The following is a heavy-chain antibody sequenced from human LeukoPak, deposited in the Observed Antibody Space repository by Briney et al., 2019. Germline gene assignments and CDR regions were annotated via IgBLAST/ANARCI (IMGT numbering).Heavy chain of an antibody. V-gene: IGHV3-30*18. Sequence: PGGSLRLSCAASGFTFSSYGMHWVRQAPGKGLEWVAVISYDGSNKYYADSVKGRFTISRDNSKNTLYPQMNSLRAEDTAVYYCAKDRGAATVTDYYYYGMDVWGQGTTVTVSS. J-gene: IGHJ6*02. D-gene: IGHD4-17*01. CDR3: AKDRGAATVTDYYYYGMDV. CDR1: GFTFSSYG. CDR2: ISYDGSNK.